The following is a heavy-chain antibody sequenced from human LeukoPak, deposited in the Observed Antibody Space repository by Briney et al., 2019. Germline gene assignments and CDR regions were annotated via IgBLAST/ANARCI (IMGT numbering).Heavy chain of an antibody. Sequence: SETLYLTCTVSGGSISSYYWSWIRQPPGKGLEWIGYIYYSGSTNYNPSLKSRVTISVDTSKNQFSLKLCSVTAADTAVYYCARRSYGAIWFDPWGQGTLVTVSS. D-gene: IGHD5-18*01. V-gene: IGHV4-59*01. CDR1: GGSISSYY. CDR3: ARRSYGAIWFDP. J-gene: IGHJ5*02. CDR2: IYYSGST.